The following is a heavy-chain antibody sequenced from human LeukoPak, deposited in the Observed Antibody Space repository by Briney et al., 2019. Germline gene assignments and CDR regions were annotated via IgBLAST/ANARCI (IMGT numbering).Heavy chain of an antibody. V-gene: IGHV4-4*07. CDR2: AYSGVNA. J-gene: IGHJ6*03. CDR3: AREKSGTLTRAYYYIDV. D-gene: IGHD1-26*01. Sequence: KTSETLSLTCTVFGDSMHSYYWSWIRQSPEKGLEWIGRAYSGVNAYYNPSLQSRVTISVDKSNNQFSLDLASVTAADTALYCAREKSGTLTRAYYYIDVWGRGITVTVSS. CDR1: GDSMHSYY.